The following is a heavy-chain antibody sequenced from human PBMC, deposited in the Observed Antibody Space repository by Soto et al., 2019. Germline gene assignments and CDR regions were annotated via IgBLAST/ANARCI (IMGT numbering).Heavy chain of an antibody. CDR3: AKLSCTSSTCYFPGWFDP. CDR2: VYYSGSS. V-gene: IGHV4-31*03. Sequence: SETLSLTCTVSGDSISGGASFWSWIRQPPGKGLEWIANVYYSGSSYYNPSLKSRLTISVDTTKNQFSLQLKSMTAADTAVYYCAKLSCTSSTCYFPGWFDPWGQGTLVTVPQ. J-gene: IGHJ5*02. CDR1: GDSISGGASF. D-gene: IGHD2-2*01.